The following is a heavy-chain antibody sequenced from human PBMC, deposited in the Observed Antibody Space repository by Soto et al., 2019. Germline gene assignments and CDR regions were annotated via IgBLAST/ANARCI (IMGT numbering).Heavy chain of an antibody. J-gene: IGHJ4*02. CDR2: INGGDDSK. CDR1: GFSFRSSP. V-gene: IGHV3-23*01. D-gene: IGHD2-21*01. CDR3: AKDSHCGIISPTQDQ. Sequence: EVQLLESGGGWVQPGGSLRLSCAVSGFSFRSSPMSWCRRAPGNGLEWVSGINGGDDSKNYAESVRGRVTITRDNSKNKLLLQMNSLRAEYTAIYYGAKDSHCGIISPTQDQWGQGTLVTVSS.